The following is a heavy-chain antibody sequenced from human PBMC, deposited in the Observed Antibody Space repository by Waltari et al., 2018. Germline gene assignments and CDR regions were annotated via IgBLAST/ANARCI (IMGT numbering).Heavy chain of an antibody. V-gene: IGHV3-74*01. CDR3: ARDQRGGSYRAYYYYGMDV. CDR1: GFTFSSYW. D-gene: IGHD1-26*01. Sequence: EVQLVESGGGLVQPGGSLRLSCAASGFTFSSYWMHWVRPAPGKGLVWVERINSDGRSKSYADSRNGRSTISRDNAKNTLYLQMNSLRAEDTAVYYCARDQRGGSYRAYYYYGMDVWGQGTTVTVSS. CDR2: INSDGRSK. J-gene: IGHJ6*02.